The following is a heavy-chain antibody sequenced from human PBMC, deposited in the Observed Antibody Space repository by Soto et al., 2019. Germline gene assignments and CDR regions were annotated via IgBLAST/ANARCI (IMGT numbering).Heavy chain of an antibody. J-gene: IGHJ4*02. CDR1: GGSISSYY. Sequence: SETLSLTCTVSGGSISSYYWSWIRQPPGKGLEWIGYIYYSGSTNYNPSLKSRVTISVDTSKNQFSLKLSSVTAADTAVYYCARNTAMEYYDFWSGYRYYFDYWGQGTLVTVSS. CDR2: IYYSGST. CDR3: ARNTAMEYYDFWSGYRYYFDY. V-gene: IGHV4-59*08. D-gene: IGHD3-3*01.